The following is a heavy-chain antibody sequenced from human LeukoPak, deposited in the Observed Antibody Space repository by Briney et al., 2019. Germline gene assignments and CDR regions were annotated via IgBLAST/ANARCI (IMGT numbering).Heavy chain of an antibody. J-gene: IGHJ4*02. V-gene: IGHV1-2*02. CDR2: INPNSGGT. CDR1: VYIFTGSY. D-gene: IGHD6-6*01. Sequence: ASVKVSFKASVYIFTGSYIHWVRQAPGQGGEGMGWINPNSGGTNRAQKFQGRVTLTGDTSTNTAYMELIRLNSNDTAVYYCARALSSLRLYYFDSWGQGTLVTVSS. CDR3: ARALSSLRLYYFDS.